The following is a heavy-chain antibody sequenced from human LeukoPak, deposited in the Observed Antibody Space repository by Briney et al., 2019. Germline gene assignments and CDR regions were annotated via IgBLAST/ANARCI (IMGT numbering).Heavy chain of an antibody. Sequence: SETLSLTCSVSGGSITNYYWSWIRQSPGKGLEWIGFIYNTGRTNYNPSLQSRVTMSIDTSKNQFSLKLSSVTAADTAVSYCARQGELAIDYWGQEPWSPPPQ. V-gene: IGHV4-59*08. CDR2: IYNTGRT. J-gene: IGHJ4*01. D-gene: IGHD1-26*01. CDR1: GGSITNYY. CDR3: ARQGELAIDY.